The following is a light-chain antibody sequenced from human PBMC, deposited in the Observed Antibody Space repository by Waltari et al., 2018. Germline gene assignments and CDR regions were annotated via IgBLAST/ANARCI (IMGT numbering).Light chain of an antibody. J-gene: IGKJ4*01. CDR3: QQYNNWPLT. Sequence: ETVITQSPPTPSVSPGERATLPCRASQRVSSDLAWYQQKPGQAPRLLIYGASTRATGIPGRFSGSGSGTEFTLTISSLQSEDFAVYYCQQYNNWPLTFGGGTKVEI. CDR2: GAS. CDR1: QRVSSD. V-gene: IGKV3-15*01.